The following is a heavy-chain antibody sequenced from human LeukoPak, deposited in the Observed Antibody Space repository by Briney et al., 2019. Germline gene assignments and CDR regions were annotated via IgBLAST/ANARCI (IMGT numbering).Heavy chain of an antibody. D-gene: IGHD2-15*01. V-gene: IGHV1-18*01. J-gene: IGHJ6*02. CDR3: ARGGRLLKLGGYYYGMDV. CDR2: ISAYNGNT. Sequence: ASVKVSCKASGYTFTSYGISWVRQAPGQGLEWMGWISAYNGNTNYAQKLQGRVTMTTDTSTSTAYMELRSLRSDDTVVYYCARGGRLLKLGGYYYGMDVWGQGTTVTVSS. CDR1: GYTFTSYG.